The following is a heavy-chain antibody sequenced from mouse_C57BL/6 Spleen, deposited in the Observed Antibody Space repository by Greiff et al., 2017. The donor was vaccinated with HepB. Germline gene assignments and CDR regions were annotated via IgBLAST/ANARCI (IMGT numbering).Heavy chain of an antibody. Sequence: QVQLQQPGAELVKPGASVKMSCKASGYTFTSYWITWVKQRPGQGLEWIGDIYPGSGSTNYNEKFKSKATLTVDTSSSTAYMQLSSLTSEDSAVYYCARVYDGYYVAMDDWGQGTSVTVSS. D-gene: IGHD2-3*01. V-gene: IGHV1-55*01. CDR1: GYTFTSYW. CDR2: IYPGSGST. CDR3: ARVYDGYYVAMDD. J-gene: IGHJ4*01.